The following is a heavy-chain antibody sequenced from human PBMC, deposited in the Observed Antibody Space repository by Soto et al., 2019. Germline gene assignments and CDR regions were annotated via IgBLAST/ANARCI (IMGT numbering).Heavy chain of an antibody. CDR3: TTGSACRGC. CDR1: GFSFNDAW. V-gene: IGHV3-15*01. Sequence: EVQLVESGGGLVKPGGSLRLSCTASGFSFNDAWMSWVRQAPGKGLEWVGLIKSKSDGGTTDYTAPVKGRFTISRDDSKTTLYLQMNSLNTEDTAVYYCTTGSACRGCWGQGTLVTVSS. D-gene: IGHD6-19*01. CDR2: IKSKSDGGTT. J-gene: IGHJ4*02.